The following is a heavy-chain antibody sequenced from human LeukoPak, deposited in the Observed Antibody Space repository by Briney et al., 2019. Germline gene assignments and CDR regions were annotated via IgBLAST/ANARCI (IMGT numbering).Heavy chain of an antibody. V-gene: IGHV3-53*01. CDR3: ARGAIVGAIGDAFDI. D-gene: IGHD1-26*01. J-gene: IGHJ3*02. CDR1: GFHVITYY. Sequence: GGSLRLSCAASGFHVITYYMNWFRQAPGKGLEWASVIYSDFRTYYADSVKGRFIISKDTSKNTLYLQMNNLRAEDTAVYYCARGAIVGAIGDAFDIWGQGTMVTVSS. CDR2: IYSDFRT.